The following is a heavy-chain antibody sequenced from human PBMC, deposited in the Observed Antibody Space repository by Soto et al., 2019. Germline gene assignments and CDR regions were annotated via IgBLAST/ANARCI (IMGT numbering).Heavy chain of an antibody. CDR3: ARVNAMAHYYYYGMDV. D-gene: IGHD2-2*01. CDR2: IYSGGSA. V-gene: IGHV3-53*01. J-gene: IGHJ6*02. Sequence: PGGSLRLSCAASGFTVSSNYMSWVRQAPGKGLEWVSVIYSGGSAYYADSVKGRFTISRDNSKNTLYLQMNSLRAEDTAVYYCARVNAMAHYYYYGMDVWGQGTTVTVSS. CDR1: GFTVSSNY.